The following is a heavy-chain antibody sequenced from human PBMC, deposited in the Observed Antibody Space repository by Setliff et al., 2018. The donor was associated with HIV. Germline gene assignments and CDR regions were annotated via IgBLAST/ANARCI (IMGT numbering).Heavy chain of an antibody. J-gene: IGHJ4*02. CDR1: GGSMSSYY. D-gene: IGHD3-10*01. CDR2: IYYSGST. Sequence: SETLSLTCTVSGGSMSSYYWSWIRQPPGKGLEWVGYIYYSGSTNYNPSLKSRVSISVDTSKNQFSLKLSSVTAADTAMYYCGRVGFGELFGAFDIWGQGTLVTVSS. V-gene: IGHV4-59*01. CDR3: GRVGFGELFGAFDI.